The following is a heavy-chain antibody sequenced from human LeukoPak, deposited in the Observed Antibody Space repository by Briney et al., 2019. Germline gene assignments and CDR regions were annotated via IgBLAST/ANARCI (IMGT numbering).Heavy chain of an antibody. D-gene: IGHD6-13*01. V-gene: IGHV6-1*01. J-gene: IGHJ4*02. CDR1: RDDVSTNKPT. CDR3: VRLVGNSWLDY. Sequence: SQTLSHTCAISRDDVSTNKPTWKWTRQSPSRGREWLGRTYYRSQWYNDYAVSVKSRITITPDTSTNQFSLHMNSVTPDDTAVYYCVRLVGNSWLDYWGQGTLVTVSS. CDR2: TYYRSQWYN.